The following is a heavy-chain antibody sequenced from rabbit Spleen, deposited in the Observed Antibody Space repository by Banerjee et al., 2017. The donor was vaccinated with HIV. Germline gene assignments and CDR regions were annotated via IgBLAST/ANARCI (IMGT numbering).Heavy chain of an antibody. CDR3: ARDQGYSDNFATGDFDL. V-gene: IGHV1S40*01. CDR2: IDDVDGST. CDR1: GFTISSTYW. D-gene: IGHD2-1*01. J-gene: IGHJ4*01. Sequence: QSLEESGGDLVKPGASLTLTCKASGFTISSTYWICSVRQAPGKGLERIACIDDVDGSTYYASWAKGRFPSSKTSSTTVTLQMTTLTAADTAIYFCARDQGYSDNFATGDFDLWGQGTLVTVS.